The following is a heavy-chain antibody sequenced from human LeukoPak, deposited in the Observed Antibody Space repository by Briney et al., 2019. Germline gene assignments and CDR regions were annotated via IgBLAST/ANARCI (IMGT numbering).Heavy chain of an antibody. CDR2: IIPIFGTA. CDR3: ASHSYCGGDCWYYFDY. J-gene: IGHJ4*02. CDR1: GGTFSSYA. V-gene: IGHV1-69*05. D-gene: IGHD2-21*01. Sequence: ASVKVSCKASGGTFSSYAISWVRQAPGQGLEWMGRIIPIFGTANYAQKFQGRVSITTDESTSTAYMELSSLRSEDTAVYYCASHSYCGGDCWYYFDYWGQGTLVTVSS.